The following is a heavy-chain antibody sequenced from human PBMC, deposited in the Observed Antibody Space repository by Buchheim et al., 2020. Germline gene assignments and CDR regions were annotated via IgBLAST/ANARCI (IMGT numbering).Heavy chain of an antibody. D-gene: IGHD1-7*01. CDR3: ARALELRSLDY. V-gene: IGHV3-48*02. J-gene: IGHJ4*02. CDR1: GFTFSSYS. Sequence: EVQLVESGGGLVQPGGSLRLSCAASGFTFSSYSMNWVRQAPGKGLAWVSYISSSSSTIYYPDSVKGRFTISSDNAKNSLSLQMNSLRDEDTAVYYCARALELRSLDYWGQGTL. CDR2: ISSSSSTI.